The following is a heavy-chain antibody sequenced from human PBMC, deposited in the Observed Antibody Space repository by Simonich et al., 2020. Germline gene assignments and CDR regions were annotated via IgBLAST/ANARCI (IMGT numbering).Heavy chain of an antibody. V-gene: IGHV3-33*01. J-gene: IGHJ4*02. CDR3: ARDRYCSGGSCYYFDY. CDR1: GFTFSSYG. D-gene: IGHD2-15*01. CDR2: IWYDGKNK. Sequence: QVQLVESGGGVVQPGRSLRLSCAASGFTFSSYGMHWVRQAPGKGLEGVAVIWYDGKNKYYADSVKGRFTISRENSKNTLYLQMNSLRAEDTAVYYCARDRYCSGGSCYYFDYWGQGTLVTVSS.